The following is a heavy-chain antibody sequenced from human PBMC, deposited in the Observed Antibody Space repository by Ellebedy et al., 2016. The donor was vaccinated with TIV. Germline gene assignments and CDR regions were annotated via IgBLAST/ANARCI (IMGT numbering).Heavy chain of an antibody. Sequence: PGGSLRLSCHVSGYIFTNSWIGWVRQRPGEGLEWMGITYPGDSDTRYSPSFQGQVAVSADKSINTAYLQWGGLKASDTAIYYCARLRAAIPGTRHLGWYFDVWGRGTLVTVSS. CDR2: TYPGDSDT. J-gene: IGHJ2*01. D-gene: IGHD1-1*01. V-gene: IGHV5-51*01. CDR1: GYIFTNSW. CDR3: ARLRAAIPGTRHLGWYFDV.